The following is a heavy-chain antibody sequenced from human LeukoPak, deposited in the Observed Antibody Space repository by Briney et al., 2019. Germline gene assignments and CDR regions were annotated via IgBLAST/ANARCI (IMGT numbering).Heavy chain of an antibody. CDR1: GGTFTSYD. J-gene: IGHJ5*02. Sequence: ASVKVSCKASGGTFTSYDINWVRQATGQGLEWMGSMNPNSGNTGYAQKFQGRVTMTRNTSISTAYMELSSLRSEDTAVYYCAREAQAKFDPWGQGTLVTVSS. CDR3: AREAQAKFDP. V-gene: IGHV1-8*01. CDR2: MNPNSGNT.